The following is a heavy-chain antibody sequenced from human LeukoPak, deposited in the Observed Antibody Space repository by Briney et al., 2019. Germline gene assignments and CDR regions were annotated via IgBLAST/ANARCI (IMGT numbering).Heavy chain of an antibody. V-gene: IGHV3-23*01. D-gene: IGHD6-13*01. J-gene: IGHJ3*02. CDR2: INSGGST. Sequence: PGGSLRLSCAACGFTFSTYAMSWVRQAPGKGLEWVSAINSGGSTYYADSLKGRFTISRDNTKNSLYLQMNSLSADDTAVYYCAKDWPSEWQQLPDYDAFDIWGQGTMVTVSS. CDR1: GFTFSTYA. CDR3: AKDWPSEWQQLPDYDAFDI.